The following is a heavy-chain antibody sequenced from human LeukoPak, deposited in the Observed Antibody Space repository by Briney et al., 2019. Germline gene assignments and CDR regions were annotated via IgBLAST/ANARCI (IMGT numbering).Heavy chain of an antibody. CDR2: INPNSGGT. D-gene: IGHD5-12*01. V-gene: IGHV1-2*02. CDR3: AREGYSGYDRRVAFDI. Sequence: GASVKVSCKASGYIFTGYYMHWVRQAPGQGLEWMGWINPNSGGTNYAQKFQGRVTMTRDTSISTAYMELSRLRSDDTAVYYCAREGYSGYDRRVAFDIWGQGTMVTVSS. J-gene: IGHJ3*02. CDR1: GYIFTGYY.